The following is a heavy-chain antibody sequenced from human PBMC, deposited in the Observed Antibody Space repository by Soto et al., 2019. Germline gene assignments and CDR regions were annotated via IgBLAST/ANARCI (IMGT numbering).Heavy chain of an antibody. CDR3: ARDRGKKYFDY. Sequence: ETLSLTCAVYGGSFSGYYWSWIRQPPGKGPVCVSRIDGDGTITTYADSVKGRFTISRDNTKNTLYLQMNSLKAEDTAVYYCARDRGKKYFDYWGQGTQVTVSS. V-gene: IGHV3-74*01. D-gene: IGHD3-10*01. J-gene: IGHJ4*02. CDR1: GGSFSGYY. CDR2: IDGDGTIT.